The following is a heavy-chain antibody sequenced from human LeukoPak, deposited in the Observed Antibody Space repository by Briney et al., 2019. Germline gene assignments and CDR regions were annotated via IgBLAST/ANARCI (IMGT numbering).Heavy chain of an antibody. CDR1: GGSIRSDY. CDR2: IDYSGSA. CDR3: TREHPNGWSDY. V-gene: IGHV4-59*12. J-gene: IGHJ4*02. Sequence: SETLSLTCSVPGGSIRSDYWSWIRQPPGKGLEWIGFIDYSGSARYNPSLKSRVTISVDTSKNQFSLQLNSVTPEDTAVYYCTREHPNGWSDYWGQGTLVTVSS. D-gene: IGHD6-19*01.